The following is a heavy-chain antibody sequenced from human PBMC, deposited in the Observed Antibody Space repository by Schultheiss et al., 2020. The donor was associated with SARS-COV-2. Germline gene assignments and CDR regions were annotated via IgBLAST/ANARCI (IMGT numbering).Heavy chain of an antibody. V-gene: IGHV4-59*01. CDR2: IYYSGST. Sequence: SETLSLTCTVSGGSISSYYWSWIRQPPGKGLEWIGYIYYSGSTNYNPSLKSRVTISVDTSKNQFSLKLSSVTAADTAVYYCARETRQYSSSGIDYWGQGTLVTVSS. J-gene: IGHJ4*02. CDR1: GGSISSYY. CDR3: ARETRQYSSSGIDY. D-gene: IGHD6-6*01.